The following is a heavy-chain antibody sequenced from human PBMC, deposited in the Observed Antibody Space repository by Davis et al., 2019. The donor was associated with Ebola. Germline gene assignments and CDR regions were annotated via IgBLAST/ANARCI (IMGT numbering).Heavy chain of an antibody. CDR2: ISYDGSNK. CDR1: GFTFSSYG. Sequence: GESLKISCAASGFTFSSYGMHWVRQAPGKGLEWVAVISYDGSNKYYADSVKGRFTIPRDNSKNTLYLQMNSLRAEDTAVYYCARGVGMTRFDYWGQGTLVTVSS. CDR3: ARGVGMTRFDY. D-gene: IGHD1-14*01. J-gene: IGHJ4*02. V-gene: IGHV3-30*03.